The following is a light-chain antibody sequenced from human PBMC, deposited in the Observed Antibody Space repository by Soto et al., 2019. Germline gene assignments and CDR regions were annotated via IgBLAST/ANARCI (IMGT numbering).Light chain of an antibody. J-gene: IGKJ1*01. CDR3: QQYGSSPQT. CDR1: QSVSSSY. CDR2: GAS. Sequence: DIVLTQVPGTLSLSPGERATLSCRASQSVSSSYLAWYQQKPGQAPRLLIYGASSRATGIPDRFSGSGSGTDFTLTISRLEPEDFAVYYCQQYGSSPQTFGQGTKVDIK. V-gene: IGKV3-20*01.